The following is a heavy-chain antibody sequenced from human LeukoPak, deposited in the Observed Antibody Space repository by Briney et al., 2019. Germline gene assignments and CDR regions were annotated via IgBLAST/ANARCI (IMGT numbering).Heavy chain of an antibody. Sequence: GGSLRLSCAASGFTFSSYAMSWVRQAPGKGLEWVSAISGSGGSTYYADSVKGRLTISRDNSKNTLYLQMNSLRAEDTAVYYCAKDSTIFGVVTICDYWGQGTLVTVSS. J-gene: IGHJ4*02. CDR1: GFTFSSYA. V-gene: IGHV3-23*01. CDR2: ISGSGGST. D-gene: IGHD3-3*01. CDR3: AKDSTIFGVVTICDY.